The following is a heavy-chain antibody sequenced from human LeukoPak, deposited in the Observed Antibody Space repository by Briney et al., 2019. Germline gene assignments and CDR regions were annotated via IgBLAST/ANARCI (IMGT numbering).Heavy chain of an antibody. CDR3: ARRGYSSALDY. D-gene: IGHD6-19*01. CDR2: IYYSGST. CDR1: GGSISSYY. V-gene: IGHV4-59*08. J-gene: IGHJ4*02. Sequence: PSETLSLTCTVSGGSISSYYWSWIRQTPGKGLEWIGDIYYSGSTNYNPSLKSRFTISVDTSKNQFSLKLSSVTAADTAVYYCARRGYSSALDYWGQGTLVTVSS.